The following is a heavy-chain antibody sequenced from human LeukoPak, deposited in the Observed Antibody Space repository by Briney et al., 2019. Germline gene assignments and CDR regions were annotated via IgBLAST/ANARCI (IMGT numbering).Heavy chain of an antibody. V-gene: IGHV1-69*05. Sequence: SVKVSCKASGGTFSSYAISWVRQAPGQGLEWMGGIIPIFGTANYAQKFQGRVTMTTDTSTSTAYMELRSLRSDDTAVYYCARNEYYYGSGSPTPFDYWGQGTLVTVSS. J-gene: IGHJ4*02. CDR3: ARNEYYYGSGSPTPFDY. CDR2: IIPIFGTA. D-gene: IGHD3-10*01. CDR1: GGTFSSYA.